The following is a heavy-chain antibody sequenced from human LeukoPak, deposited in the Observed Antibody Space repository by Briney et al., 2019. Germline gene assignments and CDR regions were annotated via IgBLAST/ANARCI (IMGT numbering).Heavy chain of an antibody. V-gene: IGHV4-59*08. CDR1: GGSISSYY. Sequence: SETLSLTCTVSGGSISSYYWSWIRQPPGKGLEWIGYIYYSGSTNYNPSLKSRVTISVDTSKNQFSLKLSSVTAADTAVYYCARQKGGYSSGWYLGWEFDYWGQGTLVTVSS. J-gene: IGHJ4*02. D-gene: IGHD6-19*01. CDR2: IYYSGST. CDR3: ARQKGGYSSGWYLGWEFDY.